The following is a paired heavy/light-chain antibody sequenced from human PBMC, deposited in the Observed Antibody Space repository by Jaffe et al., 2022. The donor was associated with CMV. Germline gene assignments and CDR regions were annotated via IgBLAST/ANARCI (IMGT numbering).Light chain of an antibody. J-gene: IGKJ1*01. Sequence: DVMLTQSPLSLPVTLGQPASISCRSSQSLLHSDGDTYLNWFHQRPGQSPRRLIYQISKRDSGVPDRFSGSGSGTDFTLKISRVEAEDVGVYYCMQATQWPRTFGQGTKVEVK. CDR3: MQATQWPRT. CDR1: QSLLHSDGDTY. CDR2: QIS. V-gene: IGKV2-30*02.
Heavy chain of an antibody. V-gene: IGHV3-74*01. CDR1: GFAFSDYW. CDR3: SRDAIGHFDQ. Sequence: EVQLVESGGGLVRPGGSLTLSCAASGFAFSDYWMNWVRQTPGEGLLWLSFITEDGTGTNYADSVKGRFTITRDNARNTLYLQMNSLRADDTAVYYCSRDAIGHFDQWGQGTLVTVSS. CDR2: ITEDGTGT. J-gene: IGHJ4*02.